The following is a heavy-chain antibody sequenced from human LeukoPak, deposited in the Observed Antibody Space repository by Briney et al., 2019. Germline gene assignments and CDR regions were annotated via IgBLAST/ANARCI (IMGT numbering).Heavy chain of an antibody. CDR2: IYSGGST. Sequence: GGSLRLSCAASEFSVGSNYMTWVRQAPGKGLEWVSLIYSGGSTYYADSVKGRFTISRDNSKNTLYLHMNSLRAEDTAVYYCAKGYYGSGSYGWFDPWGQGTLVTVSS. CDR3: AKGYYGSGSYGWFDP. J-gene: IGHJ5*02. V-gene: IGHV3-66*01. CDR1: EFSVGSNY. D-gene: IGHD3-10*01.